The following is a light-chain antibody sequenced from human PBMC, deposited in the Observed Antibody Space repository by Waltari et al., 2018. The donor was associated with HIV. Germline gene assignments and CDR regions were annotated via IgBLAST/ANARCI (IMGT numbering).Light chain of an antibody. V-gene: IGLV1-44*01. CDR3: GVWDDSLNGRV. J-gene: IGLJ3*02. CDR1: DSNIGNNI. Sequence: QSVVSQPPSASGTPGQSRTISCFGSDSNIGNNIVNWYQQFPGTAPKLLIYNNNERPSGVPARFSGSKSGASASLAISGLQSQDEADYYCGVWDDSLNGRVFGGGTKLTVL. CDR2: NNN.